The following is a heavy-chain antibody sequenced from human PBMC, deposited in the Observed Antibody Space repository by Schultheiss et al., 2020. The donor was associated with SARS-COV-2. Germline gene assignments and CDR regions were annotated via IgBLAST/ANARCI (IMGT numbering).Heavy chain of an antibody. V-gene: IGHV1-8*01. CDR2: MNPNSGGT. J-gene: IGHJ3*02. CDR1: GYTFTSYD. D-gene: IGHD2-21*02. CDR3: AQPLRGVRSIVVVTATSPGAFDI. Sequence: ASVKVSCKASGYTFTSYDINWVRQATGQGLEWMGWMNPNSGGTNYAQKFQGRVTMTEDTSTDTAYMELSSLRSEDTAVYYCAQPLRGVRSIVVVTATSPGAFDIWGQGTMVTVSS.